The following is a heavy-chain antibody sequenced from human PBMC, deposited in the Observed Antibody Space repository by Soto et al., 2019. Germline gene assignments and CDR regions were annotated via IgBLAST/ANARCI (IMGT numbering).Heavy chain of an antibody. CDR2: IWYDGSNK. Sequence: GGSLRLSCAASGFTFSSYGMHWVRQAPGKGLEWVAVIWYDGSNKYYADSVKGRFTISRDNSKNTLYLQMNSLRAEDTAVYYCARDPTREWELLDYWGQGTLVTVSS. CDR3: ARDPTREWELLDY. V-gene: IGHV3-33*01. D-gene: IGHD1-26*01. CDR1: GFTFSSYG. J-gene: IGHJ4*02.